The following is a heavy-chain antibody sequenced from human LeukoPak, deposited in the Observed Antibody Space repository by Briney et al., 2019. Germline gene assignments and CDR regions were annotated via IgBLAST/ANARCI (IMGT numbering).Heavy chain of an antibody. CDR2: ISAYNGNT. V-gene: IGHV1-18*01. CDR3: ARGRIGYCGSTSCPGTFDI. Sequence: GASVKVSCKTSGYTFTNYGISWMRQAPGQGLEWMGWISAYNGNTNYAQKVQGRVTMTTDTSTSTAYMELRSLRSDDTAVYYCARGRIGYCGSTSCPGTFDIWGQGTMVTVSS. D-gene: IGHD2-2*01. J-gene: IGHJ3*02. CDR1: GYTFTNYG.